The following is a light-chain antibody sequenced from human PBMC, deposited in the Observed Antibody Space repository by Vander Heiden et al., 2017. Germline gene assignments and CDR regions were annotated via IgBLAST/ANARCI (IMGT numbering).Light chain of an antibody. CDR1: QSVSSY. J-gene: IGKJ4*01. V-gene: IGKV3-11*02. CDR2: DAS. Sequence: VLTQSPATLSLSPGERATLSCRASQSVSSYLAWYQQKPGQAPRLLIYDASNRATGVPARFSGSGSERDFTLTISSLEPEDFAIYYCQQRSNWPAAFGGGTMVEIK. CDR3: QQRSNWPAA.